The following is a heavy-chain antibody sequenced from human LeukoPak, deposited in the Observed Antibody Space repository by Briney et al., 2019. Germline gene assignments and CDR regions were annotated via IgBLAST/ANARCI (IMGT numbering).Heavy chain of an antibody. V-gene: IGHV3-23*01. CDR3: ARSSGNYTGLDY. Sequence: GGSLRLSGAASGFTFSSYAMSWVRQAPGKGLEWVSAISGSGVTTYYADSVKGRFTISRDNSKNTPHLQMNSLRAEDTAVYYCARSSGNYTGLDYWGQGTLVTVSS. D-gene: IGHD3-10*01. CDR2: ISGSGVTT. CDR1: GFTFSSYA. J-gene: IGHJ4*02.